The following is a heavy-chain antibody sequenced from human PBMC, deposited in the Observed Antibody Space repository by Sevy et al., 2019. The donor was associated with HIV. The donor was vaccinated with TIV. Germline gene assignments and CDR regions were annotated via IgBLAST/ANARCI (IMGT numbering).Heavy chain of an antibody. CDR3: ARGGDFNDRSAKRDFDY. CDR1: GFTFSNYG. Sequence: GGSLRLSCAASGFTFSNYGMHWVRQAPGKGLEWVAVILNDGSNKYYADSVKGRFTISRDNSKNTLYLQMNSLRVEDTAVYFCARGGDFNDRSAKRDFDYWGQRTLVTVSS. D-gene: IGHD3-22*01. CDR2: ILNDGSNK. V-gene: IGHV3-33*01. J-gene: IGHJ4*02.